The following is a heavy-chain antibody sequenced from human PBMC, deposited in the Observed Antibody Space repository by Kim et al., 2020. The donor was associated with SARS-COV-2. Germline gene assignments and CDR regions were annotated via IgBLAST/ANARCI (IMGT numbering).Heavy chain of an antibody. D-gene: IGHD6-13*01. Sequence: GGSLRLSCAASGFTFSSYGMHWVRQAPGKGLEWVAVIWYDGSNKYYADSVKGRFTISRDNSKNTLYLQMNSLRAEDTAVYYCATQRDQYGSSWYVLDYWGQGTLVTVSS. CDR1: GFTFSSYG. CDR3: ATQRDQYGSSWYVLDY. J-gene: IGHJ4*02. V-gene: IGHV3-33*01. CDR2: IWYDGSNK.